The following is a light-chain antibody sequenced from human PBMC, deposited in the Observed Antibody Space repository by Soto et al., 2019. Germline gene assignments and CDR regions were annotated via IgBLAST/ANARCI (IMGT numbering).Light chain of an antibody. Sequence: EIVLTQSPGTLSLSPGERASLSCRASQSVSSSYLAWYQQKPGQAPRLLIFGASNRATGIPDRFSGSGSGTDVTLTISRLEPEDFAVYYCQQLGDSLWTFGQGTKVEIK. CDR3: QQLGDSLWT. V-gene: IGKV3-20*01. J-gene: IGKJ1*01. CDR1: QSVSSSY. CDR2: GAS.